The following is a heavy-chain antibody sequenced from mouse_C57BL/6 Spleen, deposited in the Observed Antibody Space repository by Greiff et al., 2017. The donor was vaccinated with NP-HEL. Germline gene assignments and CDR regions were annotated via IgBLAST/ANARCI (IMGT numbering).Heavy chain of an antibody. V-gene: IGHV5-4*03. D-gene: IGHD1-1*01. CDR3: ARGGLITTVVATRDYAMDY. Sequence: EVKLMESGGGLVKPGGSLKLSCAASGFTFSSYAMSWVRQTPEKRLEWVATISDGGSYTYYPDNVKGRFTISRDNAKNNLYLQMSHLKSEDTAMYYCARGGLITTVVATRDYAMDYWGQGTSVTVSS. J-gene: IGHJ4*01. CDR1: GFTFSSYA. CDR2: ISDGGSYT.